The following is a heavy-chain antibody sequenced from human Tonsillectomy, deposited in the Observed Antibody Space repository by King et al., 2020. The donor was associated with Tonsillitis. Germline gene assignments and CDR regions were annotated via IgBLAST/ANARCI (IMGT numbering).Heavy chain of an antibody. CDR3: ARDPGRITMIVVVPPGY. CDR2: IWYDVSIK. V-gene: IGHV3-33*01. D-gene: IGHD3-22*01. CDR1: GFTFSSYG. Sequence: VQLVESGGGVDQPGRSLRLSCAASGFTFSSYGIHCVRQAPGKGLEWVAVIWYDVSIKYYADSLKGRFTISRDNSKNTLYLQMKSLRAEDTAVYYCARDPGRITMIVVVPPGYWGQGTLVTVSS. J-gene: IGHJ4*02.